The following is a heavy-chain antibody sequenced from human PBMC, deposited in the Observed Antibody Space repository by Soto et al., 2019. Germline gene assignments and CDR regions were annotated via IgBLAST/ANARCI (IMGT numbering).Heavy chain of an antibody. V-gene: IGHV4-34*01. J-gene: IGHJ4*02. D-gene: IGHD3-10*01. CDR2: INHSGST. CDR3: ARGHSVWFGELFYRKLYYFDY. CDR1: GGSFSGYY. Sequence: QVQLQQWGAGLLKPSETLSLTCAVYGGSFSGYYWSWIRQPPGKGLEWIGEINHSGSTNYNPSLKSRVTISVDTSKNQFPLKLSSVTAADTAVYYCARGHSVWFGELFYRKLYYFDYWGQGTLVTVSS.